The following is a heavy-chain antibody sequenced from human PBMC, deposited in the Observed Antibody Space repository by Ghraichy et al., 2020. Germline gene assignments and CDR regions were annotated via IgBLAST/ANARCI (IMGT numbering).Heavy chain of an antibody. CDR1: GVTFSTSW. V-gene: IGHV3-74*01. Sequence: GGSLRLSCAASGVTFSTSWMHWVRQVPGKGLVWLSHIYGDGSITNYAESVRGRFTISTDNAKNTLYLQMNSLRLEDTAVYYCARGGDNGVGDWGQGTLVTVSS. CDR3: ARGGDNGVGD. D-gene: IGHD2-21*02. CDR2: IYGDGSIT. J-gene: IGHJ4*02.